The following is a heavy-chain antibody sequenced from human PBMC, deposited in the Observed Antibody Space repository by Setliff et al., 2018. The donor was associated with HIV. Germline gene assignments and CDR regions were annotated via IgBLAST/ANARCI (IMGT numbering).Heavy chain of an antibody. CDR1: GVTFSNSW. Sequence: GGSLRLSCAASGVTFSNSWMNWVRQAPGKGLEWVSSISDRSSNVHYTDSVKGRFTISRDNARNSLYLQMNNLRAEDTAVYWCARDREVRWQRLDYYYYGLDVWGQGTTVTVSS. V-gene: IGHV3-21*01. CDR2: ISDRSSNV. CDR3: ARDREVRWQRLDYYYYGLDV. D-gene: IGHD6-25*01. J-gene: IGHJ6*02.